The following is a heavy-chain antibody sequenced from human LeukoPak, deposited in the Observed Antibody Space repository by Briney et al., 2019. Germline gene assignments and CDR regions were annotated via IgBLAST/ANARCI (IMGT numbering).Heavy chain of an antibody. CDR1: GFTFSSYA. Sequence: PGGSLRLSCAASGFTFSSYAMIWVRQAPGKGLEWVSAIGATGGATYYADSVKGRFTISRDNSKNPLHLQMTSLRAEDTAVYRCAKYYGSGSTLREYNWFAPWGQGTLVTVSS. CDR3: AKYYGSGSTLREYNWFAP. D-gene: IGHD3-10*01. J-gene: IGHJ5*02. V-gene: IGHV3-23*01. CDR2: IGATGGAT.